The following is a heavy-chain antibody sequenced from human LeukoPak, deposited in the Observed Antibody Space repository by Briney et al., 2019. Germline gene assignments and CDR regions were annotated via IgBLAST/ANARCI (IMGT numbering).Heavy chain of an antibody. CDR2: INHSGST. Sequence: SETLSLTCAVSGYSISSGYYWSWIRQPPGKGLEWIGEINHSGSTNYNPSLKSRVTISVDTSKNQFSLKLSSVTAADTAVYYCAREGYGSSGYYTMVDYWGQGTLVTVSS. J-gene: IGHJ4*02. D-gene: IGHD3-22*01. V-gene: IGHV4-34*01. CDR3: AREGYGSSGYYTMVDY. CDR1: GYSISSGYY.